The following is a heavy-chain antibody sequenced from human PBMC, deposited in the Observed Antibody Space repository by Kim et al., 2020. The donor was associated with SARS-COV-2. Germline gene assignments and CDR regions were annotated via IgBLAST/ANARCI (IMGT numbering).Heavy chain of an antibody. Sequence: SETLSLTCTVSGGSISSSSYYWGWIRQPPGKGLEWIGSIYYSGSTYYNPSLKSRVTISVDTSKNQFSLKLSSVTATDTAVYYCARPTQETYCSSTSCYTWGGYFDYWGQGTLVTVSS. CDR1: GGSISSSSYY. CDR3: ARPTQETYCSSTSCYTWGGYFDY. CDR2: IYYSGST. D-gene: IGHD2-2*02. V-gene: IGHV4-39*01. J-gene: IGHJ4*02.